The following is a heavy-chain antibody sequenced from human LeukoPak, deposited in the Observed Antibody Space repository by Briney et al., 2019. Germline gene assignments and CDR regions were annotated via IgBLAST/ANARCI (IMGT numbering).Heavy chain of an antibody. CDR2: INPSGSST. J-gene: IGHJ3*02. CDR3: GRNRLGKAFDI. CDR1: GYSFTSHY. Sequence: ASVKVSCKASGYSFTSHYMHWVRQAPGQGLEWLGLINPSGSSTLYAQKFQGRVTMTRDMSTTTDYMELSSLRSEDTAVYYCGRNRLGKAFDIWGQGTMVTISS. D-gene: IGHD7-27*01. V-gene: IGHV1-46*01.